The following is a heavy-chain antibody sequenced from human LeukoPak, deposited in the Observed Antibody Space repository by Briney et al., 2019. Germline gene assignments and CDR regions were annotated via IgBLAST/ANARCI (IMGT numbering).Heavy chain of an antibody. D-gene: IGHD3-10*01. CDR2: IKEDGSEK. Sequence: GGSLRLSCAASGFTFSTYWMSWVRQAPGKGLEWVANIKEDGSEKYYGDSVKGRFTISRDNAKNSLYLQMNSLRAEDTAVYYCARGGFYYGSGSYFDYWGQGTLVTVSS. V-gene: IGHV3-7*01. CDR1: GFTFSTYW. J-gene: IGHJ4*02. CDR3: ARGGFYYGSGSYFDY.